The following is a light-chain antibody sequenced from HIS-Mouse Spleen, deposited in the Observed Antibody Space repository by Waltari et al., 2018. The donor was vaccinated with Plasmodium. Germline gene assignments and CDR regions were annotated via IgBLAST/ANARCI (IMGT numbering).Light chain of an antibody. J-gene: IGKJ4*01. Sequence: DIVMTQSPDSLAVSLGDRATINCKSSQSFLYSSNNKNYLAWYQQKPGQAPKLLIDWASTRESGVPDRFSGSGSGTDFTLTISSLQAEDVAVYYCQQYYSTLLTFGGGTKVEIK. CDR3: QQYYSTLLT. CDR1: QSFLYSSNNKNY. CDR2: WAS. V-gene: IGKV4-1*01.